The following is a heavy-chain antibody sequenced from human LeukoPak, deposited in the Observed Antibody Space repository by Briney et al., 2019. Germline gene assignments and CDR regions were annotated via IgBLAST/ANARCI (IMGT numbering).Heavy chain of an antibody. CDR2: IKQDGSEK. D-gene: IGHD3-10*01. CDR3: ARVSSTATVRGLITKKNYYYYYMDV. V-gene: IGHV3-7*01. Sequence: SSGTLSLTCAVYGGSFSGYYWSWIRQPPGKGLEWVANIKQDGSEKYYVDSVKGRFTISRDNAKNSLYLQMNSLRAEDTAVYYCARVSSTATVRGLITKKNYYYYYMDVWGKGTTVTISS. J-gene: IGHJ6*03. CDR1: GGSFSGYY.